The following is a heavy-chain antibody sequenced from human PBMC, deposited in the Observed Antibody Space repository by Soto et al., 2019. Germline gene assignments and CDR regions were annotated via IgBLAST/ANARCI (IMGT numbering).Heavy chain of an antibody. CDR2: ISWNSGSI. CDR1: GFTFDDYA. Sequence: PGGSLRLSCAASGFTFDDYAMHWVRQAPGKGLEWVSGISWNSGSIGYADSVKGRFTISRDNAKNSLYLQMNSLRAEDTALYYCAKDIVVPAAMDYYYYYMDVWGKGTTVTVSS. CDR3: AKDIVVPAAMDYYYYYMDV. J-gene: IGHJ6*03. D-gene: IGHD2-2*01. V-gene: IGHV3-9*01.